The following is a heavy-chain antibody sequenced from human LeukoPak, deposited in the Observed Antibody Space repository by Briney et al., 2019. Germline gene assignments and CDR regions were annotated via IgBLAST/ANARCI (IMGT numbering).Heavy chain of an antibody. CDR1: GFTFSSYA. J-gene: IGHJ3*02. CDR2: LSGSGGTT. CDR3: ATERAIILFGAFDI. Sequence: PGGSLRLSCAASGFTFSSYAMSWVRQAPGKGLEWVSALSGSGGTTYYADSVKGRFTISRDNSKNTLYLQMNSLRAEDTAVYYCATERAIILFGAFDIWGQGTMVTVSS. D-gene: IGHD3-3*01. V-gene: IGHV3-23*01.